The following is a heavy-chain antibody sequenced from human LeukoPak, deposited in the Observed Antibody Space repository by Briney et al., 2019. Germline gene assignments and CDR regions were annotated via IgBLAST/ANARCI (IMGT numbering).Heavy chain of an antibody. Sequence: GGSLRLSCAASGFTFSGSAMHWFRQASGKGLEWVGRIRSKANSYATAYAASVKGRFTISRDDSKNTAYLQMNSLKTEDTAVYYCTRVRDGYNWNWFDPWGQGTLVTVSS. D-gene: IGHD5-24*01. CDR2: IRSKANSYAT. V-gene: IGHV3-73*01. CDR1: GFTFSGSA. J-gene: IGHJ5*02. CDR3: TRVRDGYNWNWFDP.